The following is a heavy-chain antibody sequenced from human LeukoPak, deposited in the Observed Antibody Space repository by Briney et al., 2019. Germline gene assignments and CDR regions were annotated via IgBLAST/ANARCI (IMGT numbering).Heavy chain of an antibody. V-gene: IGHV5-51*01. D-gene: IGHD3-16*01. J-gene: IGHJ4*02. CDR3: ARSHPQYYWLPELAY. CDR1: GYTFTDCW. CDR2: IYPGDSDT. Sequence: GESLKISCKGSGYTFTDCWIGWVRQMPGKGLEWMGIIYPGDSDTRYSPSFQGQVTISADKSISTAYLQWSSLKASDTAMYYCARSHPQYYWLPELAYWGQGTLVTVSS.